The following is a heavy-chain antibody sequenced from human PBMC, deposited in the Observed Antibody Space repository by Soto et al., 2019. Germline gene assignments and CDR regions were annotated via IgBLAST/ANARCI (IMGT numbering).Heavy chain of an antibody. V-gene: IGHV4-59*01. D-gene: IGHD3-3*01. J-gene: IGHJ1*01. CDR2: IYYSGST. CDR1: GGSITSYY. CDR3: ASLNYDFWSGYSHYAEYFQH. Sequence: SETLSLTCTVSGGSITSYYWSWIRQPPGKGLEWIGYIYYSGSTNYNPSLKSRVTISVDTSKNQFSLKLSSVTAADTAVYYCASLNYDFWSGYSHYAEYFQHWGQGTQVTVSS.